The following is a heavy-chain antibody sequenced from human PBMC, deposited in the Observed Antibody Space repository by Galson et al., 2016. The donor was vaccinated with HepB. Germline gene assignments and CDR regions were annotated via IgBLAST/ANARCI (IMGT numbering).Heavy chain of an antibody. Sequence: TLSLTCTVSGDSISSSGYSWTWIRQHPGKGLEWIGYIYYSGSTYYNPSLKSRVTITGDTSKNQFSLKLSSVTAADTAVYYCATFTTLHAFDIWGQGTMVTVSS. CDR3: ATFTTLHAFDI. J-gene: IGHJ3*02. D-gene: IGHD1-1*01. CDR1: GDSISSSGYS. CDR2: IYYSGST. V-gene: IGHV4-31*03.